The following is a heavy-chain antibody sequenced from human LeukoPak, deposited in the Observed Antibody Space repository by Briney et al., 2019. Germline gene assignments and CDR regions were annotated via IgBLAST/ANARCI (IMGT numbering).Heavy chain of an antibody. Sequence: IPSETLSLTCTVSGGSISSFYWSWIRQPAGKGLEWIGRIYTSGSNYNPSLKSRVTMSVDTSKNQFSLKLNSVTAADTAVYYCARTYSGSYEGAFDIWGQGTVVTVSS. CDR1: GGSISSFY. CDR2: IYTSGS. CDR3: ARTYSGSYEGAFDI. J-gene: IGHJ3*02. V-gene: IGHV4-4*07. D-gene: IGHD1-26*01.